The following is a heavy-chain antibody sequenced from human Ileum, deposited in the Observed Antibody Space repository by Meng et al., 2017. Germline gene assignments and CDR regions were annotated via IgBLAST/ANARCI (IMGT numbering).Heavy chain of an antibody. V-gene: IGHV1-18*01. CDR2: IDPGNGNR. D-gene: IGHD6-19*01. Sequence: DQLVQSGNQVNNPGAPVQDSCKPSGYTFTTFGISWVRQAPGQGLAWMGRIDPGNGNRYFAQKFQDRFSLTTDTTTTTAYMELRGLRSDDTAIFYCARDRQWVFDYWGQGTLVTVSS. CDR3: ARDRQWVFDY. CDR1: GYTFTTFG. J-gene: IGHJ4*02.